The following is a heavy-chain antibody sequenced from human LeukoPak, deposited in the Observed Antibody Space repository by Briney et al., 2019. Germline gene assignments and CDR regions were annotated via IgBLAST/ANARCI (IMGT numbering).Heavy chain of an antibody. CDR2: INPNSGGT. D-gene: IGHD3-22*01. J-gene: IGHJ6*02. Sequence: ASVKVSCKASGYTFTSYDINWVRQAPGQGLEWMGRINPNSGGTNYAQKFQGRVTMTRDTSISTAYMELSRLRSDDTAVYYCARDLTYYYDSSGPWSLYYYYGMDVWGQGTTVTVSS. V-gene: IGHV1-2*06. CDR1: GYTFTSYD. CDR3: ARDLTYYYDSSGPWSLYYYYGMDV.